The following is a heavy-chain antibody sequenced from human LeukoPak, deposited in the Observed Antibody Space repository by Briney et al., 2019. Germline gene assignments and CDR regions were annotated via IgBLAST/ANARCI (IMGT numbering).Heavy chain of an antibody. CDR2: IDPASGDT. CDR3: ARGVYIAAAQYGY. CDR1: GYMFTGHY. J-gene: IGHJ4*02. V-gene: IGHV1-2*02. Sequence: ASVKVSCKASGYMFTGHYMHWVRQAPGQGLEWMGWIDPASGDTNYAQRFQGRVTMTRDTSISTVYMELNSLRSDDTAVYYCARGVYIAAAQYGYWGQGTLVTVSS. D-gene: IGHD6-13*01.